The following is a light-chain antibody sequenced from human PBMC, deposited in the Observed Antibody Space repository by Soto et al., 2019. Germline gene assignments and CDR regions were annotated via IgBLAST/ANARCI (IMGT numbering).Light chain of an antibody. Sequence: DTVMTQSPATLSVSLGESATLSCRASQSVSNKLAWYQQKAGQAPRLLIYGASTRATGVPAGFSGRGSGTEFTLTISTLQSEDFAVYYCQQYNDPITFGPGTRLETK. CDR1: QSVSNK. CDR3: QQYNDPIT. J-gene: IGKJ5*01. CDR2: GAS. V-gene: IGKV3-15*01.